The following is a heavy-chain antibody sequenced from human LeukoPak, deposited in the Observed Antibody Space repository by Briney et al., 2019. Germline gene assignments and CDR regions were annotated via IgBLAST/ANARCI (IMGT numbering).Heavy chain of an antibody. CDR1: GFTSSSYS. CDR3: ARVEVMVRGVGGFDY. J-gene: IGHJ4*01. V-gene: IGHV3-21*01. D-gene: IGHD3-10*01. CDR2: ISGSSSYI. Sequence: GGSPRLSCAASGFTSSSYSMNWVRQAPGEGLEWGSSISGSSSYIYYADSVRGRFTISRDNVKKPLYLQMNSLRAEDTAVYYCARVEVMVRGVGGFDYWGPGTLVTVSS.